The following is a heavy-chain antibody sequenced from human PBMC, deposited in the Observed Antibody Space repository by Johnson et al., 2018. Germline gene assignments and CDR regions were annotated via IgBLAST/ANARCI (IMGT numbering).Heavy chain of an antibody. CDR3: AREPITFYAFDI. Sequence: QVQLQESGPGLVKPSETLSLTCTVSGGSISSSTYYWGWIRQPPGKGLEWIGNTYYTGSTYFNPSLKSRVTISVDTSKNQFPLKLSSVTAPDTAVYYWAREPITFYAFDIWGQVTMVTVSS. CDR2: TYYTGST. V-gene: IGHV4-39*07. J-gene: IGHJ3*02. D-gene: IGHD2/OR15-2a*01. CDR1: GGSISSSTYY.